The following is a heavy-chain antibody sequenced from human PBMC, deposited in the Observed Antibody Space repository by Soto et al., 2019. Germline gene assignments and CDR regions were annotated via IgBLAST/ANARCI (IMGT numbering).Heavy chain of an antibody. V-gene: IGHV3-66*01. CDR2: IYSGGST. CDR1: GFTVSSNY. CDR3: ARACRYYAFDI. D-gene: IGHD1-1*01. J-gene: IGHJ3*02. Sequence: GGSLRLSCAASGFTVSSNYMSWVRQAPGKGLEWVSVIYSGGSTYYADSVKGRFTISRDNSKNTLYLQINSLRAEDTAVYYCARACRYYAFDIWGQGSMVTVSS.